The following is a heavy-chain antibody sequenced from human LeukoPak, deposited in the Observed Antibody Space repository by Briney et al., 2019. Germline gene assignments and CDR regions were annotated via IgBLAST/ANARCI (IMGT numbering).Heavy chain of an antibody. CDR1: GFTFSGSA. CDR2: IRSKANNYAT. J-gene: IGHJ5*02. Sequence: GGSLILSCVASGFTFSGSAMHWVRQASGKGLEWVGRIRSKANNYATAYAVSVRGRFTISRDDSKNTAYLQMNSLKTEDTAVYYCTRPQDDFRSGPFDPWGQGALVTVSS. CDR3: TRPQDDFRSGPFDP. D-gene: IGHD3-3*01. V-gene: IGHV3-73*01.